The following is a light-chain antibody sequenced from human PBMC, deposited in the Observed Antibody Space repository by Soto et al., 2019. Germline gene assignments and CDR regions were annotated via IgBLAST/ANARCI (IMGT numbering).Light chain of an antibody. CDR2: GAS. CDR1: QSISSD. Sequence: EIVMTQSPATLSVSPGERATLSCRASQSISSDLAWYQQKPGQAPRLLIYGASYRATGITARFSGSGSGTEFTLTISSLQSEDFAVYYCQQYKNWPPYTFGQGTKLE. V-gene: IGKV3-15*01. CDR3: QQYKNWPPYT. J-gene: IGKJ2*01.